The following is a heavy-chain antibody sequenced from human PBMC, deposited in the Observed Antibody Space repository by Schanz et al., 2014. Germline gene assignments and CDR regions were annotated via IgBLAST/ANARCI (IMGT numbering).Heavy chain of an antibody. V-gene: IGHV3-11*06. Sequence: QVQLVESGGGVVQPGGSLRLSCAASGFTFSDHFMSWIRQAPGKGLEWISYITTSTSYTNYADSVKGRFTISRDNAKKSLFLQMNSLRAEDTAVYYCARLGRMGAFDIWGQGTMVTVSS. D-gene: IGHD2-8*01. CDR1: GFTFSDHF. CDR2: ITTSTSYT. J-gene: IGHJ3*02. CDR3: ARLGRMGAFDI.